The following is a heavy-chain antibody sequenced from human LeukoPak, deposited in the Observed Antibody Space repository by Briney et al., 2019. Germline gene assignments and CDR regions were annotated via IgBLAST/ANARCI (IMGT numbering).Heavy chain of an antibody. CDR3: ARVSSRHYYFDY. V-gene: IGHV1-69*05. CDR1: GGTFSSYA. D-gene: IGHD2-15*01. Sequence: PSVKVSCKASGGTFSSYAISWVRQAPGQGIEWMGGIIPIFGTANYAQKFQGRVTITTDESKCTAYMELSSLRSEDTAVYYCARVSSRHYYFDYWGQGTLVTVSS. CDR2: IIPIFGTA. J-gene: IGHJ4*02.